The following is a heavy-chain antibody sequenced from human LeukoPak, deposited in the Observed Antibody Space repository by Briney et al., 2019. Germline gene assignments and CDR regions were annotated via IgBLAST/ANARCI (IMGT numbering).Heavy chain of an antibody. J-gene: IGHJ4*02. CDR3: ARERISGWSEGDL. CDR1: GYTFTSYG. V-gene: IGHV1-18*01. D-gene: IGHD6-19*01. Sequence: GASVTVSFKASGYTFTSYGISWVRQAPGQGREGMGWISAYNGNTNYAQKLQGRVTMTTDTSTSTAYMELRSLRSDDTAVYYCARERISGWSEGDLWGQGTLVTVSS. CDR2: ISAYNGNT.